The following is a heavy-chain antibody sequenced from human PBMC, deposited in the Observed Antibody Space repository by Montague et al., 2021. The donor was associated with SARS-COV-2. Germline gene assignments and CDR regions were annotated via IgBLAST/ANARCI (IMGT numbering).Heavy chain of an antibody. CDR3: AIATTDF. Sequence: SLRLSGAASGFIFSTYILNWVRQAPGKGLEWVSSLSGNSRYLYYAYSGKVLFTISRDNAKNSLYLQMNSLRAEATAVYYCAIATTDFRGQGTLVSVSS. CDR1: GFIFSTYI. D-gene: IGHD1-7*01. V-gene: IGHV3-21*01. CDR2: LSGNSRYL. J-gene: IGHJ4*02.